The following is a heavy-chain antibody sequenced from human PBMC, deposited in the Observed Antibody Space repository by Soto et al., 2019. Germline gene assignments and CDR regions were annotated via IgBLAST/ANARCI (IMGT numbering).Heavy chain of an antibody. CDR3: ARHYGDGYDYVDY. Sequence: SETLSLTCTVSGWSINTYYWSWIRQPPGKGLEWIGYIYYRANPNYNPSLKSRVTISQNTSKNQFSLKLSSVTAADTAVYYCARHYGDGYDYVDYWGQGTLVTVSS. CDR1: GWSINTYY. D-gene: IGHD5-12*01. V-gene: IGHV4-59*08. CDR2: IYYRANP. J-gene: IGHJ4*02.